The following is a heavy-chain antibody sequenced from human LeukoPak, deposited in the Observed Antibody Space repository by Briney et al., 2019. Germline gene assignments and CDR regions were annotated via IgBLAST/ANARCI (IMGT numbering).Heavy chain of an antibody. V-gene: IGHV1-2*02. CDR1: GYTFTGYY. D-gene: IGHD6-13*01. J-gene: IGHJ5*02. CDR2: INPNSGGT. Sequence: ASVKVSCKASGYTFTGYYMHWVRQAPGQGLEWMGWINPNSGGTNCAQEFQGRVTMTRDTSISTAYMELSRLRSDDTAVYYCAGVLFRSNSWYVWFDPWGQGTLVTVSS. CDR3: AGVLFRSNSWYVWFDP.